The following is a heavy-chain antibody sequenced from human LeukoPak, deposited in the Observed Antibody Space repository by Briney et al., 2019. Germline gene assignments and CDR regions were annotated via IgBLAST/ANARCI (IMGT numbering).Heavy chain of an antibody. J-gene: IGHJ6*02. D-gene: IGHD1-26*01. CDR3: ATPSGSYYYYHGMDV. Sequence: NPSETLSLTCAVYGGSFSGYYWSWIRQPPGKGLEWIGEINHSGSTNYNPSLKSRVTISVDTSKNQFSLKLSSVTAADTAVYYCATPSGSYYYYHGMDVWGQGTTVTVSS. CDR2: INHSGST. V-gene: IGHV4-34*01. CDR1: GGSFSGYY.